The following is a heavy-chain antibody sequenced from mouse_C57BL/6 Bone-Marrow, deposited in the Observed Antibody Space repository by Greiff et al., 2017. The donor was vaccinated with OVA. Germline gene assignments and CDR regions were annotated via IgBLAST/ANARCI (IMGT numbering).Heavy chain of an antibody. D-gene: IGHD3-2*02. CDR2: IDPENGDT. CDR3: TREGAAQATGAMDY. J-gene: IGHJ4*01. CDR1: GFNIKDDY. V-gene: IGHV14-4*01. Sequence: EVQLQQSGAELVRPGASVKLSCTASGFNIKDDYMHWVKQRPEQGLEWIGWIDPENGDTEYASKFQGKATITADTSSNTAYLQLSSLTSEDTAVYYCTREGAAQATGAMDYWGQGTSVTVSS.